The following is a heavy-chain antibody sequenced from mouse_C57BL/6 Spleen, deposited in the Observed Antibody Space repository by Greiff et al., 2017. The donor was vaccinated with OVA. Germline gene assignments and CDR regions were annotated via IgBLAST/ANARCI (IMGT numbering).Heavy chain of an antibody. D-gene: IGHD2-5*01. CDR1: GFTFSSYA. CDR2: ISDGGSYT. J-gene: IGHJ1*03. Sequence: DVMLVESGGGLVKPGGSLKLSCAASGFTFSSYAMSWVRQTPEKRLEWVATISDGGSYTYYPDNVKGRFTISRDNAKNNLYLQMSHLKSEDTAMYYCARGYYSNYWYFDVWGTGTTVTVSS. CDR3: ARGYYSNYWYFDV. V-gene: IGHV5-4*03.